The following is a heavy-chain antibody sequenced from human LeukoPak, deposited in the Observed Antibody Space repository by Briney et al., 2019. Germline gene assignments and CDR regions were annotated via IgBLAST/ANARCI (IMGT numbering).Heavy chain of an antibody. Sequence: GGSLRLSCAASGFTFDDYAMHWVRQAPGKGLEWVSGISWNSGSIGYADSVKGRFTISRDNAKNSLYLQMNSLRAEDTALYYCAKDATYYYDSSGSLAFDIWGQGTMVTVSS. J-gene: IGHJ3*02. CDR3: AKDATYYYDSSGSLAFDI. D-gene: IGHD3-22*01. CDR2: ISWNSGSI. V-gene: IGHV3-9*01. CDR1: GFTFDDYA.